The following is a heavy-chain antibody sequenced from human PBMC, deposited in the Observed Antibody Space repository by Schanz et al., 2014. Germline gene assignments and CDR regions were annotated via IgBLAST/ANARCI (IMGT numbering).Heavy chain of an antibody. J-gene: IGHJ4*02. Sequence: EVQLVESGGGLIQPGGSLRLSCAASGFTFSSNSMNWVRQAPGKGLEWVSYISSSSSTRYYADSVKGRFTISRDNAKNSLFLQMNSLRAEDTAVYYCARDHTTESYYSAGPPIDYWGQGTLLTVSS. CDR3: ARDHTTESYYSAGPPIDY. CDR2: ISSSSSTR. D-gene: IGHD1-26*01. V-gene: IGHV3-48*01. CDR1: GFTFSSNS.